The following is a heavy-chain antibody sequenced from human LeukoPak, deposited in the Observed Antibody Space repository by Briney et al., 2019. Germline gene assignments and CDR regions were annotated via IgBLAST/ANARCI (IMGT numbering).Heavy chain of an antibody. J-gene: IGHJ4*02. CDR3: ARLGSVGATGPTFDY. D-gene: IGHD1-26*01. CDR2: IHNSGST. Sequence: SETLSLTCTVSGASISTGSSYWSWIRQPAGEGLEWIGRIHNSGSTNYNPSLNSRVTISVDTSKNQVSLKLSSVTAADTAVYYCARLGSVGATGPTFDYWGQGTLVTVSS. CDR1: GASISTGSSY. V-gene: IGHV4-61*02.